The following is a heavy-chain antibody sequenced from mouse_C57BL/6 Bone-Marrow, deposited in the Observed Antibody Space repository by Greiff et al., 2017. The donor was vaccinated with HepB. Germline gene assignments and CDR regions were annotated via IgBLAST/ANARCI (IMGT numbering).Heavy chain of an antibody. V-gene: IGHV1-54*01. CDR3: ARLDGGYFDV. CDR2: LNPGSGGT. CDR1: GYAFTNYL. Sequence: QVQLQQSGAELVRPGTSVKVSCKASGYAFTNYLIEWVKQRPGQGLEWIGVLNPGSGGTNYNEKFKGKATLTADKSSSTAYMQLSSLTYEDSAVYFCARLDGGYFDVWGTGTTVTVSS. J-gene: IGHJ1*03.